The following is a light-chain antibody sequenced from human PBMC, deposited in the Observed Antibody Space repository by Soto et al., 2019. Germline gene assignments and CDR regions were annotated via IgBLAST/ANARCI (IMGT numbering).Light chain of an antibody. CDR2: GAS. J-gene: IGKJ4*01. Sequence: EIVLTQSPGTLSLSPGERATLSCRASQSVSSSYLARYQQKPGQAPRLLIYGASSRATGSPDRFSGSGSGTDFTLTISSPEPEDFAVYYCHQYDSSPLTFGGGTKVEIK. CDR1: QSVSSSY. V-gene: IGKV3-20*01. CDR3: HQYDSSPLT.